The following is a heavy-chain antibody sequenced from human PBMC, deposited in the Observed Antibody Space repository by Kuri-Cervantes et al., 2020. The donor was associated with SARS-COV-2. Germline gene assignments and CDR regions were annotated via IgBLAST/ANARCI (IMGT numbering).Heavy chain of an antibody. J-gene: IGHJ4*02. V-gene: IGHV4-34*01. Sequence: GSLRLSCAVYGGSFSGYYWSWIRQPPGKGLEWIGEINHSGSTNYNPSPKSRVTISVDTSKNQFSLKLSSVTAADTAVYYCARGGSTIVVRRYFDYWGQGTLVTVSS. D-gene: IGHD3-22*01. CDR1: GGSFSGYY. CDR2: INHSGST. CDR3: ARGGSTIVVRRYFDY.